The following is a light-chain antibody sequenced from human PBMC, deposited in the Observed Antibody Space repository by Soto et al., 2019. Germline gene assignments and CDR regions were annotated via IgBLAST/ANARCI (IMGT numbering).Light chain of an antibody. CDR3: KSYTRLNPLV. J-gene: IGLJ3*02. CDR2: AVS. Sequence: QSVLTQPASVSGSPGQSITISCTGASSDVGAYNYVSWYQQHPGKAPKLIIYAVSNRPSGVSNRFSGSKSGITASLTISGLQAEDEAESYCKSYTRLNPLVFGAGNKVTVL. V-gene: IGLV2-14*01. CDR1: SSDVGAYNY.